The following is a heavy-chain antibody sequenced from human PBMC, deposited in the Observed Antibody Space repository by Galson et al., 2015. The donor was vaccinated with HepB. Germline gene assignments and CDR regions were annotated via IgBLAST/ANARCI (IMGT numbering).Heavy chain of an antibody. CDR1: GYSFTSYW. Sequence: QSGAEVKKPGDSLKISCKGSGYSFTSYWIAWVRQMPGKGLEWMGIIYPDDSDTRYSPSFQGQVTISADKSISTAYLQWSSLKASDPAMYYCARRSSSAAGGRSLDVWGQGTTVTVSS. D-gene: IGHD6-6*01. J-gene: IGHJ6*02. CDR2: IYPDDSDT. CDR3: ARRSSSAAGGRSLDV. V-gene: IGHV5-51*01.